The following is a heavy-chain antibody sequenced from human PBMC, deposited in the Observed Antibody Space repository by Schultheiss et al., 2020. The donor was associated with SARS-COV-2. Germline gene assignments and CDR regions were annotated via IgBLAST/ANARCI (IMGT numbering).Heavy chain of an antibody. D-gene: IGHD3-10*01. CDR1: GFTVSSNY. CDR3: AKGGSGSYAPGYYFDY. Sequence: GGSLRLSCAASGFTVSSNYMSWVRQAPGKGLEWVSVIYSGGSTYYADSVKGRFTISRDNSKNTLYLQMNSLRAEDTAVYYCAKGGSGSYAPGYYFDYWGQGTLVTVSS. CDR2: IYSGGST. J-gene: IGHJ4*02. V-gene: IGHV3-66*01.